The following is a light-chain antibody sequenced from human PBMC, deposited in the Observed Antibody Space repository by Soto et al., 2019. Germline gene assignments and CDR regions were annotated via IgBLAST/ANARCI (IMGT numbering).Light chain of an antibody. J-gene: IGLJ1*01. Sequence: QAVVTQPPSASGTPRQRVTISCSGSSSNIGSNYVYWYQQLPGTAPKLLIYRNNQRPSGVPDRFSGSKSGTSASLAISGLRSEDEADYYCAAWDDSLSGRVFGTGTKVTVL. V-gene: IGLV1-47*01. CDR2: RNN. CDR1: SSNIGSNY. CDR3: AAWDDSLSGRV.